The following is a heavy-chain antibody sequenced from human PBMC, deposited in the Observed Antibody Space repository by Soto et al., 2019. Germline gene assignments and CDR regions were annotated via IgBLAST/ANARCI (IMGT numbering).Heavy chain of an antibody. Sequence: PGGSLRLSCAVSGFTINSHAMGWVRQAPGKGLEWVSGINPSGGSTGYIDSLKGRFIISRDNSKNTLYLQMNSLRAEDTAVYFCAKSPPSAMIVANYFHYWGQGALVTVSS. J-gene: IGHJ4*02. D-gene: IGHD3-22*01. V-gene: IGHV3-23*01. CDR2: INPSGGST. CDR1: GFTINSHA. CDR3: AKSPPSAMIVANYFHY.